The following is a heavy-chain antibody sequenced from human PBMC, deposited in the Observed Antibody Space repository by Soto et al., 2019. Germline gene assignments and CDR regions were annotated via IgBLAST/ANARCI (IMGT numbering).Heavy chain of an antibody. D-gene: IGHD2-15*01. J-gene: IGHJ6*02. Sequence: KTSETLSLTCAVYGGSFSGYYWSWIRQPPGKGLEWIGEINHSGSTNYNPSLKSRVTISVDTSKNQFSLKLSSVTAADTAVYYCARNRRSFVVVVAAKSYYGMDVWGQGTTVTVSS. V-gene: IGHV4-34*01. CDR1: GGSFSGYY. CDR2: INHSGST. CDR3: ARNRRSFVVVVAAKSYYGMDV.